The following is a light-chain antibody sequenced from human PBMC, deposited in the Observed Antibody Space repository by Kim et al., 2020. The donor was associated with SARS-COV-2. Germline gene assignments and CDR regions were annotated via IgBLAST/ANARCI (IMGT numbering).Light chain of an antibody. V-gene: IGLV2-8*01. CDR3: SSYVGSNKVI. CDR2: EVT. Sequence: QSALTQPPSASGSPGQSVTISCTGTGSDIGGHNHVSWYQQHPGTVPKLIIYEVTKRPSGVPDRFSGSKSGNTASLTVSGVQAEDEADYYCSSYVGSNKVIFGGGTQLTVL. CDR1: GSDIGGHNH. J-gene: IGLJ2*01.